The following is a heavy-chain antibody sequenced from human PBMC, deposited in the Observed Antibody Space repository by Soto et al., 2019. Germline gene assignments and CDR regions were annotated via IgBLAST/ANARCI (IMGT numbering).Heavy chain of an antibody. D-gene: IGHD6-19*01. CDR1: GGSISSYY. CDR3: ARSLYSRGWPNWFDP. Sequence: PSETLSLTCTVSGGSISSYYWSWIRKPPGKGLEWIGYIYYSGSTNYNPSLKSRVTISVDTSKNQFSLKLSSVTAADTAVYYCARSLYSRGWPNWFDPWGQGTLVTVSS. CDR2: IYYSGST. J-gene: IGHJ5*02. V-gene: IGHV4-59*08.